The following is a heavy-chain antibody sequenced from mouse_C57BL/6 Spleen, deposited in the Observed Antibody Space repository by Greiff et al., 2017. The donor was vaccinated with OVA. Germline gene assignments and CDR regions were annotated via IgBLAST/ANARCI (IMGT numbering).Heavy chain of an antibody. CDR2: IYPGDGDT. V-gene: IGHV1-82*01. CDR1: GYAFSSSW. CDR3: ARQITTVVATVDY. J-gene: IGHJ2*01. D-gene: IGHD1-1*01. Sequence: VQLKQSGPELVKPGASVKISCKASGYAFSSSWMNWVKQRPGKGLEWIGRIYPGDGDTNYNGKFKGKATLTADKSSSTAYMQLSSLTSEDSAVYFCARQITTVVATVDYWGQGTTLTVSS.